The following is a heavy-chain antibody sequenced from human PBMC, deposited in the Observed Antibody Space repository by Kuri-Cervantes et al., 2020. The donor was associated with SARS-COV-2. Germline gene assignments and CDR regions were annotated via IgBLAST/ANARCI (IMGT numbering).Heavy chain of an antibody. Sequence: SETLSLTCTVSGGSISSGGYYWSWIRQHPGKGLEWIGYIYYSGTTYYNPSLKSRVTISVNRSKNQFSLKLSSVTAADTAVYYCARVGATIAFDYWGQGTLVTVSS. D-gene: IGHD1-26*01. J-gene: IGHJ4*02. CDR3: ARVGATIAFDY. CDR2: IYYSGTT. CDR1: GGSISSGGYY. V-gene: IGHV4-31*03.